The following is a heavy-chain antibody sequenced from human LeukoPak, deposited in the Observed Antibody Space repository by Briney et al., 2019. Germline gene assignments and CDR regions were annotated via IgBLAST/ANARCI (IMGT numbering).Heavy chain of an antibody. D-gene: IGHD6-6*01. CDR2: INPNSGGA. Sequence: ASVKVSCKASGYTFTGYYMHWVRQAPGQGLEWMGWINPNSGGANYAQKFQGWATMTRDTSISTAYMELSRLRSDDTAVYYCARGLAEYSSLRVGHNWFDPWGQGTLVTVSS. CDR3: ARGLAEYSSLRVGHNWFDP. CDR1: GYTFTGYY. V-gene: IGHV1-2*04. J-gene: IGHJ5*02.